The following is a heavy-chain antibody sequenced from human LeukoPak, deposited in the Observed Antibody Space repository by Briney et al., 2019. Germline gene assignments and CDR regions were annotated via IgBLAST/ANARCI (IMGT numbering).Heavy chain of an antibody. V-gene: IGHV3-30-3*01. CDR3: ALFSGSQDAFDI. CDR2: ISYDGSNK. CDR1: GFTFSSYA. Sequence: PGGSLRLSCAASGFTFSSYAMHWVRQAPGKGLEWVAVISYDGSNKYYADSVKGQFTISRDSSKNTLYLQMNSLRAEDTAVYYCALFSGSQDAFDIWGQGTMVTVSS. J-gene: IGHJ3*02. D-gene: IGHD3-10*01.